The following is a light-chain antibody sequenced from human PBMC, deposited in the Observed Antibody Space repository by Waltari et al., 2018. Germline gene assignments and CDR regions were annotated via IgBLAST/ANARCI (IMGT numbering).Light chain of an antibody. V-gene: IGLV2-14*01. J-gene: IGLJ2*01. CDR1: GSDVGGYDY. Sequence: QSALTQPASVSGSPGQAIIISCTGTGSDVGGYDYVSWYQQYPGKAPRLIIYDVYNRSSGVVNCFSGSNSDNTASLTISGFQAEDESVYYCSSYTSSGVVFGGGTKLTVL. CDR3: SSYTSSGVV. CDR2: DVY.